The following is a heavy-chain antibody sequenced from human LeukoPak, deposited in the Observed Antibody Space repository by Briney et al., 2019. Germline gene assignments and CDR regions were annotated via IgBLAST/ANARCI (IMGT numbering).Heavy chain of an antibody. V-gene: IGHV3-11*04. CDR3: AKDSDSSGSWTYYFDY. CDR2: ISSSGSTI. CDR1: GFTFSDYY. J-gene: IGHJ4*02. D-gene: IGHD3-22*01. Sequence: GGSLRLSCAASGFTFSDYYMSWIRQAPGKGLEWVSYISSSGSTIYYADSVKGRFTISRDNSKNTLYLQMNSLRAEDTAVYYCAKDSDSSGSWTYYFDYWGQGTLVTVSS.